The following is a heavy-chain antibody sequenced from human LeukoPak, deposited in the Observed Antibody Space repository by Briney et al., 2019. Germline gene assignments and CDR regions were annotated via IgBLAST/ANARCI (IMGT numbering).Heavy chain of an antibody. D-gene: IGHD3-10*01. CDR1: GFTFDDYG. J-gene: IGHJ4*02. CDR2: INWNGGST. CDR3: ARDLFSNYYGSGSYSPLDY. V-gene: IGHV3-20*04. Sequence: GGSLRLSCAASGFTFDDYGMSWVRQAPGKGLEWVSGINWNGGSTGYADSVKGRFTISRDNAKNSLYLQMNSLRAEDTALYYCARDLFSNYYGSGSYSPLDYWGQGTLATVSS.